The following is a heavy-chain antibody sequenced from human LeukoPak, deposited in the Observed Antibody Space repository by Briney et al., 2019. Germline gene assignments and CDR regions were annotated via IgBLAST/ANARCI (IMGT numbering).Heavy chain of an antibody. V-gene: IGHV4-59*08. CDR1: GVSITNYY. D-gene: IGHD2-21*01. CDR3: ARHDREHLAFDY. Sequence: PSETLSLTCTVSGVSITNYYWSWIRQPPGKGLEWIGYIYYSGSTNYNPSLKGRLSISQGTSKNQFSLKLSSVTAADTAVYYCARHDREHLAFDYWGQGVLVTVSS. J-gene: IGHJ4*02. CDR2: IYYSGST.